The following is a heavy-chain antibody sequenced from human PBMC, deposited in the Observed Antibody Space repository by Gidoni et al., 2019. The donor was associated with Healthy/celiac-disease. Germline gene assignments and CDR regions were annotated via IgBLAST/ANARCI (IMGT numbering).Heavy chain of an antibody. D-gene: IGHD6-19*01. CDR3: GRGVAVAGTVANWFDH. V-gene: IGHV1-2*06. CDR2: VNPNSVGT. Sequence: QVQLVQSGAEVKKPGASVKVSCKASGSTVTGYYMHWGRQAPGQGLEGMGRVNPNSVGTNYAQKVQGRVTMTRETSISTAYMELGRLSSDDTAVYYCGRGVAVAGTVANWFDHWGQGTLVTVSS. J-gene: IGHJ5*02. CDR1: GSTVTGYY.